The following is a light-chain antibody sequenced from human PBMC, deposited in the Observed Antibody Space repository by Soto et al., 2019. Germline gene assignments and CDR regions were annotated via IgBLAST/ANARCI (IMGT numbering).Light chain of an antibody. CDR1: QGIRND. Sequence: IQMAQTTSSLSGAVEDTITITCLASQGIRNDLGWYQQKPGKAPKSLIYAASSLQSGVPSRFSGSGSGTEFTLTISGLQPEDFATYYCLQHYYYPPWTFGQGTKVDNK. CDR3: LQHYYYPPWT. J-gene: IGKJ1*01. CDR2: AAS. V-gene: IGKV1-17*01.